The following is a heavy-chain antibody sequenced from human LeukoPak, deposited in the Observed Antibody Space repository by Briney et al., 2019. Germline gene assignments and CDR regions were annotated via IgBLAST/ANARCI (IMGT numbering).Heavy chain of an antibody. V-gene: IGHV1-18*04. Sequence: ASVKVSCKASGYTFTGYYMHWVRQAPGQGLEWMGWISGYNGKTKYAQKLQDRVTMTTDTSTTTAYMELRSLRSDDTAVYYCARAGAVVVNWFDPWGQGTLVTVSS. CDR2: ISGYNGKT. D-gene: IGHD2-15*01. J-gene: IGHJ5*02. CDR3: ARAGAVVVNWFDP. CDR1: GYTFTGYY.